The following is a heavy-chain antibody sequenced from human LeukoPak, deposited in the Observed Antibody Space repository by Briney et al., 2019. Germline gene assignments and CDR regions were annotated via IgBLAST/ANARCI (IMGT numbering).Heavy chain of an antibody. J-gene: IGHJ5*01. Sequence: GGSLRLSCAASGFALSFYAMSWLRQPPGKGLEWVSTINANSGTTSYAASVRGRFTISRDNSKNTLYLQVNTLRADDTATYYCAKPISGGLAVTADWFHPWGQGTLVVVSS. CDR2: INANSGTT. CDR3: AKPISGGLAVTADWFHP. CDR1: GFALSFYA. D-gene: IGHD6-19*01. V-gene: IGHV3-23*01.